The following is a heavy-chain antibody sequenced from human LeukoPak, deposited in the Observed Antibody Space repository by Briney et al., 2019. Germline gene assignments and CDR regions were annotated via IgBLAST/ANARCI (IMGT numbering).Heavy chain of an antibody. CDR1: GFTFSSYG. V-gene: IGHV3-30*03. J-gene: IGHJ4*02. D-gene: IGHD3-3*01. CDR2: ISYDGSNK. CDR3: ARESPAKFLEWLPCFDY. Sequence: GSLRLSCAASGFTFSSYGMHWVRQAPGKGLEWVAVISYDGSNKYYADSVKGRFTISRDNSKNTLYLQMNSLRAEDTAVYYCARESPAKFLEWLPCFDYWGQGTLVTVSS.